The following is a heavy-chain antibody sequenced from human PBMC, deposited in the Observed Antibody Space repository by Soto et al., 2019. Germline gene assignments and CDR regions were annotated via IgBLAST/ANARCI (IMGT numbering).Heavy chain of an antibody. J-gene: IGHJ4*02. CDR1: GFTFSSYN. CDR3: AREGGSCWGPLCKGDKYFDY. CDR2: ISSSSTYI. D-gene: IGHD2-15*01. Sequence: PGGSLRLSCAASGFTFSSYNMNWVRQAPGKGLEWVSSISSSSTYIYYADSVKGRFTISRDNAKNSLYLQMNSLRAEDTAVYYCAREGGSCWGPLCKGDKYFDYWGQGTLVTVSS. V-gene: IGHV3-21*01.